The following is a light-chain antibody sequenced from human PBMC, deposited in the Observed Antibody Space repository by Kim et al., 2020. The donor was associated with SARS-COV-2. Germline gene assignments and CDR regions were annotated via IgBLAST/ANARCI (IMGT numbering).Light chain of an antibody. V-gene: IGKV4-1*01. CDR1: QSILYSPNNKNY. Sequence: RATISCKSSQSILYSPNNKNYLSWYQQKPGQPPKLLIYWASTRESGVPDRFSGSGSGTDFTLTISSLQAEDVAIYYCHQYYSSPWTFGQGTKVDIK. CDR3: HQYYSSPWT. CDR2: WAS. J-gene: IGKJ1*01.